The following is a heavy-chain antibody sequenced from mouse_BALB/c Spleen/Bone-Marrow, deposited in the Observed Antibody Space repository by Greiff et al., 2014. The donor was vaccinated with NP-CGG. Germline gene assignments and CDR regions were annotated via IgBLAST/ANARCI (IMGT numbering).Heavy chain of an antibody. J-gene: IGHJ2*01. CDR3: SYYYYGRHFDY. CDR1: GFNIKDTY. V-gene: IGHV14-3*02. D-gene: IGHD1-1*01. Sequence: EVKLLESGAALVKPGASVKLSCTASGFNIKDTYMHWVKQRPEQGLEWIGRIDPANGNTKYDPKFQGKTTITADTSSNTTYLQLSSLTSEDTAVYYCSYYYYGRHFDYWGQGTIVTVSA. CDR2: IDPANGNT.